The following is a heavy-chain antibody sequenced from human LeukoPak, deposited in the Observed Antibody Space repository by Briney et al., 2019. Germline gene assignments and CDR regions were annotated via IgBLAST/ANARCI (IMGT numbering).Heavy chain of an antibody. D-gene: IGHD5-24*01. V-gene: IGHV1-69*04. CDR1: GGTFSSYT. J-gene: IGHJ4*02. CDR3: AREMATTEFDY. Sequence: SVKVSCKASGGTFSSYTISWVRQAPGQGLEWMGRIIPILGVANYAQKFQSRVTITADKSTSTAYMELSSLRSEDTAVYYCAREMATTEFDYWGQGTLVTVSS. CDR2: IIPILGVA.